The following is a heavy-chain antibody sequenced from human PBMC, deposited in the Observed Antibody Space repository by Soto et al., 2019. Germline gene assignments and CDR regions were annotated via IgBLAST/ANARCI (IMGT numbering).Heavy chain of an antibody. CDR3: ARGKVRGVIGNNYNWFYP. V-gene: IGHV4-34*01. Sequence: QVQLQQWGAGLLKPSETLSLTCAVYGGSFSGYYWSWIRPPPGKRLGCIGEINHSGSTNYNPSLKSRVTISVDTSRKQFSLKLSAVTAADTAVYYCARGKVRGVIGNNYNWFYPWCQGTMVTFSS. CDR2: INHSGST. D-gene: IGHD3-10*01. J-gene: IGHJ5*02. CDR1: GGSFSGYY.